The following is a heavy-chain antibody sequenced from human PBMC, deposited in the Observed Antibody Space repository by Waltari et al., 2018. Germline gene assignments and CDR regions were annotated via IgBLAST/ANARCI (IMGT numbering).Heavy chain of an antibody. CDR3: ARAKDYGDYEFDY. CDR1: GGSISSGGYS. D-gene: IGHD4-17*01. Sequence: QVQLQESGPGLVKPSQTLSLTCTVSGGSISSGGYSWSWIRQHPGKGLEWIGYIYYSGSTYYNPSLKSRVTISVDTSKNQFSLKLSSVTAADTAVYYCARAKDYGDYEFDYWGQGTLVTVSS. V-gene: IGHV4-31*03. J-gene: IGHJ4*02. CDR2: IYYSGST.